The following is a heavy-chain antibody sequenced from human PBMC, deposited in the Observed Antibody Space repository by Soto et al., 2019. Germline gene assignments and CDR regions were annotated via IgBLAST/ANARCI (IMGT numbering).Heavy chain of an antibody. V-gene: IGHV4-4*07. J-gene: IGHJ5*02. CDR1: GASISGFY. CDR2: IYATGTT. CDR3: VRYGTKTLRDWFDP. Sequence: PSETLSLTCTVSGASISGFYWSWIRKSAGKGLEWIGRIYATGTTDYNPSLKSRVMMSVDTPKKQFSLKLRSVTAADTAVYYCVRYGTKTLRDWFDPWGQGISVTVSS. D-gene: IGHD1-1*01.